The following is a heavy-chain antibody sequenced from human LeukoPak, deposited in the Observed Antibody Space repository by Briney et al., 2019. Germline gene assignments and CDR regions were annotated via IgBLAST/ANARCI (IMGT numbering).Heavy chain of an antibody. CDR2: IYYSGST. V-gene: IGHV4-31*03. Sequence: PSQTLSLTCTVSGGSISSGGYYWSWIRQHPGKGLEWIGYIYYSGSTYYNPSLKSRVTISVDTSKNQFSLKLSSVTAADTAVYYCARLPKYQLLDNNWFDPWGQGTLVTVSS. J-gene: IGHJ5*02. D-gene: IGHD2-2*01. CDR3: ARLPKYQLLDNNWFDP. CDR1: GGSISSGGYY.